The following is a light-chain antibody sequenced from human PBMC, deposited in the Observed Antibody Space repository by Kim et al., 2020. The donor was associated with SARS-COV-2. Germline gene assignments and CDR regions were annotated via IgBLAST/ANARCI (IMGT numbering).Light chain of an antibody. CDR1: SLRTNY. CDR3: SARDSSVHQYV. CDR2: GKN. J-gene: IGLJ1*01. V-gene: IGLV3-19*01. Sequence: AMGLTVRITCQGDSLRTNYASWYQQKARQAPVLSIYGKNNRPSGIPDRFAGSSSGSTASLTITGAQAEDEADYYCSARDSSVHQYVFGPGTKVTFL.